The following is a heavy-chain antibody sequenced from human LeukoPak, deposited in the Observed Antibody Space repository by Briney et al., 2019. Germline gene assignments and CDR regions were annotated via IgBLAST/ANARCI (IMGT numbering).Heavy chain of an antibody. J-gene: IGHJ6*03. CDR2: ISAYNGNT. D-gene: IGHD2-15*01. Sequence: GPVKVSCKASGYTFTSYGISWVRQAPGQGLEWMGWISAYNGNTNYAQKLQGRVTITTDTSTSTAYMELRSLRSDDTAVYYCARDGGYCSGGSCTYYMDVWGKGTTVTISS. V-gene: IGHV1-18*01. CDR1: GYTFTSYG. CDR3: ARDGGYCSGGSCTYYMDV.